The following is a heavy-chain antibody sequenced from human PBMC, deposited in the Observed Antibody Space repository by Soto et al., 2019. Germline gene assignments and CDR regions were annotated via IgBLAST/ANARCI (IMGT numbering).Heavy chain of an antibody. CDR2: ISGGGGST. Sequence: GGSLRLSCAASGITFSNYAMSWVRQGPGKGLEWVSVISGGGGSTYYADSVKGRFTVSRDNSKKMLYVQMNSLRAEDTAVYYCVKAQKRLLRGIKKYYYNAMDVWGQGTTVTVSS. CDR1: GITFSNYA. V-gene: IGHV3-23*01. J-gene: IGHJ6*02. CDR3: VKAQKRLLRGIKKYYYNAMDV. D-gene: IGHD2-15*01.